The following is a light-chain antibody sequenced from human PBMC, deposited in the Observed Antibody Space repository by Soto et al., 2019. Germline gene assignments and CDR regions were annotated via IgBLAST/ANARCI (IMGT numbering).Light chain of an antibody. Sequence: DIVMTQSPDSLAVSMGERATINCKSSQRVLYSSNNKNYLAWYQQKLGQTPTLLIYWASTREAGVPARFSGSGSGTDFTLTISSLQAADVAVYYCQQYYSTPKTFGQGTKVDIK. J-gene: IGKJ1*01. CDR2: WAS. CDR3: QQYYSTPKT. V-gene: IGKV4-1*01. CDR1: QRVLYSSNNKNY.